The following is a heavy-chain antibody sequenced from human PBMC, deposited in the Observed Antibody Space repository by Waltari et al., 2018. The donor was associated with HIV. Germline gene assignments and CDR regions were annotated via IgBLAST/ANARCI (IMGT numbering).Heavy chain of an antibody. CDR2: SKPYRGGT. CDR3: ARSVDYYYDSSGHEGAFDI. Sequence: QVQLVQSGAEVKKPGASVKVSCKASGYTFTGYYLPWVRQPPGQGLEWMGWSKPYRGGTNYAQKFQGRVTMTRDTSISTAYMELSRLRSDDKAVYYCARSVDYYYDSSGHEGAFDIWGQGTRVTVSS. J-gene: IGHJ3*02. V-gene: IGHV1-2*02. D-gene: IGHD3-22*01. CDR1: GYTFTGYY.